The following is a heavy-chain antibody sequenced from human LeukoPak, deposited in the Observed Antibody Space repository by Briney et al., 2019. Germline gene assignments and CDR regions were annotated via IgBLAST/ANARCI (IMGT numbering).Heavy chain of an antibody. D-gene: IGHD2-2*03. V-gene: IGHV1-18*01. Sequence: ASVKVSCKASGYTFTSYGISWVRHVPGQGLEWMGWISAFNGNTNYAQKLQGRVTMTTDTSTRTACMELRSLRSDGTAVYYCARASGYCSSTRCYPEGRWFDPWGQGTLVTVSS. CDR1: GYTFTSYG. CDR3: ARASGYCSSTRCYPEGRWFDP. CDR2: ISAFNGNT. J-gene: IGHJ5*02.